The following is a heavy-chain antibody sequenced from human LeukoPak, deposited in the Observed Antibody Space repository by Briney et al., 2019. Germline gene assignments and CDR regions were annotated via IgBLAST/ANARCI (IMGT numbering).Heavy chain of an antibody. V-gene: IGHV3-11*01. J-gene: IGHJ4*02. D-gene: IGHD3-22*01. Sequence: GGSLRLSCAASGFTLSDFYMSWIRQAPGKGLEWISYISGSGYTIYYADSVKGRFTISRDSAKNSLHLQMNSLRAEDTAMYYCGRMASSGFYVVNWGQGTLVTVSS. CDR2: ISGSGYTI. CDR3: GRMASSGFYVVN. CDR1: GFTLSDFY.